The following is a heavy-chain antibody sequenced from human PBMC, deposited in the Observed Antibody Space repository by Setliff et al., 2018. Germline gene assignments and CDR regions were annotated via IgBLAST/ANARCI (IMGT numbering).Heavy chain of an antibody. Sequence: SETLSLTCTVSGGSISSYYWSWIRQPAGKGLEWIGRIYTSGSTNYNPSLKSRVTMSVDTSKNQFSLKLSSVTAADTAVYFCARSFSRREKFLLDYWGQGALVTVSS. J-gene: IGHJ4*02. CDR3: ARSFSRREKFLLDY. V-gene: IGHV4-4*07. CDR2: IYTSGST. CDR1: GGSISSYY.